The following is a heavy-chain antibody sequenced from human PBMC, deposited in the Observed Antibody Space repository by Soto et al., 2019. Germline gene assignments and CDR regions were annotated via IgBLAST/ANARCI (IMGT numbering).Heavy chain of an antibody. CDR2: ISYDGSKK. V-gene: IGHV3-30-3*01. Sequence: GGSLRLSCAASGFTFSSYAMHWVRQAPGKGLEWVAVISYDGSKKYYADSSKGRFTISRDNSKNTLYLQMNSLRAEETAVYYCARDSSQYQLLPDCWGQGTLVTVSS. CDR1: GFTFSSYA. CDR3: ARDSSQYQLLPDC. D-gene: IGHD2-2*01. J-gene: IGHJ4*02.